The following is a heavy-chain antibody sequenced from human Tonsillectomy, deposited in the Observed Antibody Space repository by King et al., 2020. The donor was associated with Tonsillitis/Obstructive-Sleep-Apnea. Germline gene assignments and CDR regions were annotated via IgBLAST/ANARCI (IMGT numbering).Heavy chain of an antibody. J-gene: IGHJ4*02. CDR1: GFRLSDAW. Sequence: VQLVESGGGLVKPGGSLRLSCAASGFRLSDAWMSWFRQAPGKGLEWVGRLKSNSAGGTTEYAAPVKGRFTLSRDDAKNTLYLQMNSLKTEDTAVYYCIWRYNWGQGTPVTVSS. CDR2: LKSNSAGGTT. D-gene: IGHD1-14*01. CDR3: IWRYN. V-gene: IGHV3-15*01.